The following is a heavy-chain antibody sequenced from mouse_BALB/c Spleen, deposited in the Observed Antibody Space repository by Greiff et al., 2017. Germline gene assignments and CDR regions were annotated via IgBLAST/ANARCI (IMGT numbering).Heavy chain of an antibody. V-gene: IGHV2-2*02. D-gene: IGHD1-1*01. CDR3: ASDYGSSVYMDD. CDR1: GFSLTSYG. Sequence: VQLQQSGPGLVQPSQSLSITCTVSGFSLTSYGVYWVRQTLGKGLEWLGVIWSGGGTDYNAAFISRLSISTDNSTSQVFFKMNMLQANDTAIYYDASDYGSSVYMDDWGQGTSVTVSS. J-gene: IGHJ4*01. CDR2: IWSGGGT.